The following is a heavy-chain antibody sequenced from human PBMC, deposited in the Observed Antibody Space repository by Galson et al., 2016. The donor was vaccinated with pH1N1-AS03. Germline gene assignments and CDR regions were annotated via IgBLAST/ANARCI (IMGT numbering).Heavy chain of an antibody. CDR1: GGSISSSNL. Sequence: TLSLTCAVSGGSISSSNLWSWVRQPPGKGLEWIGEIYHSGSSNYNPSLKSRVTISVDKSKNQFSLKLTSLTAADTAVYYCARATRDNWYGQGFYFDYWGQGTLVTVSS. CDR2: IYHSGSS. J-gene: IGHJ4*02. D-gene: IGHD1-1*01. V-gene: IGHV4-4*02. CDR3: ARATRDNWYGQGFYFDY.